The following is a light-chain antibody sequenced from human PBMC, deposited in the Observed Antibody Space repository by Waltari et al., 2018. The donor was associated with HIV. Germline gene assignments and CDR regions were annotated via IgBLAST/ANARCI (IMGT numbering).Light chain of an antibody. V-gene: IGKV3-20*01. CDR1: QSVSSSF. CDR2: GTS. Sequence: EIVLTQSPGTLSLSPGERATLSCKTSQSVSSSFLAWYQQKPGQAPRLLIYGTSNRATGIPDRFRGSGSGTDFTLTINSLEPEDFVVYYCQQYGTSPKTFGQGTKVEIK. J-gene: IGKJ1*01. CDR3: QQYGTSPKT.